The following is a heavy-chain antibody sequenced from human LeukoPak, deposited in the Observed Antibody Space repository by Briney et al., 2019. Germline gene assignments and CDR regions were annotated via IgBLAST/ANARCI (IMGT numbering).Heavy chain of an antibody. J-gene: IGHJ4*02. Sequence: GGSLRLSCAASGFTFSSYAMSWVRQAPGKGLEWVSAISGSGGSTYYADSVKGRFTISRDNSKNTLYLQMNSLRAEDTAVYYCAKDSRHDSIRGPFDYWGQGTLVTVSS. CDR2: ISGSGGST. D-gene: IGHD3-22*01. CDR1: GFTFSSYA. CDR3: AKDSRHDSIRGPFDY. V-gene: IGHV3-23*01.